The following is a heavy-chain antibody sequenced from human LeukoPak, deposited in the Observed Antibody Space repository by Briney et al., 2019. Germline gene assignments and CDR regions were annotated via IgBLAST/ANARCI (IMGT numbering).Heavy chain of an antibody. CDR2: ISSDGSKK. J-gene: IGHJ4*02. D-gene: IGHD3-10*01. Sequence: GGSLSLSCAASGFTFRSYGMHWVRQAPGKGLEWVAAISSDGSKKYYVDSVKGRFTISRDNSKNTLYLQMNSLRPEDTAMFYCAKAPTPYGSGSYSPDWGQGTLVTVSS. CDR3: AKAPTPYGSGSYSPD. CDR1: GFTFRSYG. V-gene: IGHV3-30*18.